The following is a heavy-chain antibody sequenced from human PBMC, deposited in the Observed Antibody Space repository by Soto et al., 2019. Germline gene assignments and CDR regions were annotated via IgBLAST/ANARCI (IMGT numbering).Heavy chain of an antibody. D-gene: IGHD3-16*01. CDR3: ARGKQFGWFDP. J-gene: IGHJ5*02. V-gene: IGHV1-18*01. CDR2: ISAYNGDT. CDR1: GYPFTSYG. Sequence: QVQVVQSGAEVKKPGASVKVSCKASGYPFTSYGINWVRQAPGQGLEWLGWISAYNGDTDYGQKFQGRVTMTTDTSTTTAYMELRSLRSDDTAVYYCARGKQFGWFDPWGQGTLVTVSP.